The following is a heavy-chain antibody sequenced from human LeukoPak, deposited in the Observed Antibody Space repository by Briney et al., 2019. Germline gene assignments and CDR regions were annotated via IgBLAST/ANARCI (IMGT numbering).Heavy chain of an antibody. CDR1: GASISSHY. Sequence: KPSETLSLTCTVSGASISSHYWSWIRQPPGKGLKWIAYISYSGSTNYNPSLKSRVTISVDTSKNQFSLKMISVTAADTAVYYCARAGGDISSSQDLDYWGQGTLVTVSS. CDR3: ARAGGDISSSQDLDY. CDR2: ISYSGST. V-gene: IGHV4-59*11. J-gene: IGHJ4*02. D-gene: IGHD6-6*01.